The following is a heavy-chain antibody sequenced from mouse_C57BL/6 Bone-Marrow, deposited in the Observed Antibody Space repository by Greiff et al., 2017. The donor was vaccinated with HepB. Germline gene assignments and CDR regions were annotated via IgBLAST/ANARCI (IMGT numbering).Heavy chain of an antibody. CDR3: TIHYGSSYVWFAY. CDR1: GYTFTSYW. J-gene: IGHJ3*01. D-gene: IGHD1-1*01. Sequence: VQLQQSGTVLARPGASVKMSCKTSGYTFTSYWIHWVKQRPGQGLEWIGAIYPGNSDTSYNQKFKGKAKLTAVTSASTAYMELSSLTNEDSAVYYCTIHYGSSYVWFAYWGQGTLVTVSA. V-gene: IGHV1-5*01. CDR2: IYPGNSDT.